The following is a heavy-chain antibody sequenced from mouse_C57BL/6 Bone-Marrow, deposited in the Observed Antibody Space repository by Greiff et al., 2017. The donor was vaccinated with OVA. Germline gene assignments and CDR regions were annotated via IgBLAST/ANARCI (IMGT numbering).Heavy chain of an antibody. D-gene: IGHD1-1*01. CDR2: IAPANDNT. CDR1: GFNIKNTY. J-gene: IGHJ4*01. Sequence: VQLQQSVAELVRPGASVKLSCTASGFNIKNTYMHWVKQRPEQGLEWIGRIAPANDNTKYAPKFQGKATMTADTSSNTAYLQLSSLSSEDTAVYCCARGNFDSSFYAMDYWGQGTSVTVSS. CDR3: ARGNFDSSFYAMDY. V-gene: IGHV14-3*01.